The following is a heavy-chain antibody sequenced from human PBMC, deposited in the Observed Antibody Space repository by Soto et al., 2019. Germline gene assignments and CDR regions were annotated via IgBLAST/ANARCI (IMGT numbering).Heavy chain of an antibody. CDR3: ARTEWIQLWFDY. CDR1: GASIRSGGYY. Sequence: QVQLLESGPGLVKPSQTLSLICNVSGASIRSGGYYWSWIRQRPGGGLEWLGFIYYSGISHYNPSLKSRAASSVDTSKNHFSLKLISVTDADTAVYYCARTEWIQLWFDYWGQGALVTVS. CDR2: IYYSGIS. V-gene: IGHV4-31*03. J-gene: IGHJ4*02. D-gene: IGHD5-18*01.